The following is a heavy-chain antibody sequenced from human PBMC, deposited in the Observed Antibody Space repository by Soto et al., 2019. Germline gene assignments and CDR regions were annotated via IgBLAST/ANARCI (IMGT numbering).Heavy chain of an antibody. CDR2: TYYRSKWYN. CDR1: GDSVSSNTAA. J-gene: IGHJ4*02. D-gene: IGHD1-20*01. Sequence: LSLTCDIFGDSVSSNTAAWNWIRQSPSRGLEWLGRTYYRSKWYNDYALSVKSRITINPDTSKNQFSLQLKSVTPEDTAVYYCATPGGGGAGHGISWGQGTPVTVSS. V-gene: IGHV6-1*01. CDR3: ATPGGGGAGHGIS.